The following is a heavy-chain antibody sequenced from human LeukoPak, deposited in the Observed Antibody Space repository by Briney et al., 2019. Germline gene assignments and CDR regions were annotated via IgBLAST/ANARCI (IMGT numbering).Heavy chain of an antibody. V-gene: IGHV3-23*01. CDR3: AKWPTSDYYDSSGYFDY. Sequence: PGGSLRLSCAASGFTFSSYAMSWVRQAPGKGLERVSAISGSSGSTYYADSVKGRFTISRDNSKNTLYLQMNSLRAEDTAVYYCAKWPTSDYYDSSGYFDYWGQGTLVTVSS. J-gene: IGHJ4*02. CDR2: ISGSSGST. CDR1: GFTFSSYA. D-gene: IGHD3-22*01.